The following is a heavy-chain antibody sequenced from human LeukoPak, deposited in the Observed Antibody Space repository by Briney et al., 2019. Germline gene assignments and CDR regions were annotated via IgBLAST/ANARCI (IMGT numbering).Heavy chain of an antibody. CDR3: ARDAQNYYASGSHIGTFHY. CDR1: GYTFTSYA. D-gene: IGHD3-10*01. CDR2: INTNTGNP. Sequence: ASVKVSCKASGYTFTSYAMNWVRQAPGQGLEWMGWINTNTGNPTYAQGFTGRFVFSLDTSVSTAYLQISSLKAEDTAVYYCARDAQNYYASGSHIGTFHYWGQGTLVTVSS. J-gene: IGHJ4*02. V-gene: IGHV7-4-1*02.